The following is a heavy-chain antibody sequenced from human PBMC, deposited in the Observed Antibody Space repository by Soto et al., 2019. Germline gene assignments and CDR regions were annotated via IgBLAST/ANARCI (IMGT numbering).Heavy chain of an antibody. CDR3: AKEDTSSGSLDY. CDR2: ISDSGATT. V-gene: IGHV3-23*01. D-gene: IGHD6-19*01. CDR1: GFPFGENA. Sequence: GGSLRLSCAASGFPFGENAMSWVRQAPGKGLEWVSGISDSGATTYYADSVRGRFTISRDNSKNTLYLQMKSLRAEDSASYYCAKEDTSSGSLDYWGQGALV. J-gene: IGHJ4*02.